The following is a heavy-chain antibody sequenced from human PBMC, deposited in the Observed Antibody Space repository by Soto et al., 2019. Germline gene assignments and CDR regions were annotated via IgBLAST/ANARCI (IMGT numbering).Heavy chain of an antibody. V-gene: IGHV3-23*01. CDR1: GFTFSNYA. CDR2: ISGSGGST. J-gene: IGHJ4*02. Sequence: GGSLRLSCAASGFTFSNYAMSWVRQAPGKGLEWVSVISGSGGSTYYADSVKGRFTISRDNSKNTLYLQMNSLRAEDTAVYYCAKDVAAITMVRGVIITPYYFDYWGQGTLVTVSS. D-gene: IGHD3-10*01. CDR3: AKDVAAITMVRGVIITPYYFDY.